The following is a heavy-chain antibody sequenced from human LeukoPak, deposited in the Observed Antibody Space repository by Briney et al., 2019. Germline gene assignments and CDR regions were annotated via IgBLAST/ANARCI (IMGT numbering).Heavy chain of an antibody. J-gene: IGHJ6*03. Sequence: SETLSLTCAVSGYSISSGQYWVWIRQPPGKGLEYVGNVYHSGSSHYNPSLKSRVTISVDTSNNQFSLKLSSVTAADTAVYYCARAKNPYYYYYYMDFWGRGTTVTVSS. CDR1: GYSISSGQY. CDR3: ARAKNPYYYYYYMDF. V-gene: IGHV4-38-2*01. CDR2: VYHSGSS.